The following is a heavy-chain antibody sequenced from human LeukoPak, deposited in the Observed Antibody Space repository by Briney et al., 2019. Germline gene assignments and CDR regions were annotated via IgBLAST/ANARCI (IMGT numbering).Heavy chain of an antibody. J-gene: IGHJ4*02. CDR2: IYYSGST. Sequence: SETLSLTCTVSGGSISSSSYYWGWIRQPPGKGLEWIGSIYYSGSTYYNPSLKSRVTISVDTSKNQFSLKLSSVTAADTAVYYCAKLSTSWVAGGDYWGQGTLVTLPS. D-gene: IGHD1-1*01. CDR1: GGSISSSSYY. V-gene: IGHV4-39*01. CDR3: AKLSTSWVAGGDY.